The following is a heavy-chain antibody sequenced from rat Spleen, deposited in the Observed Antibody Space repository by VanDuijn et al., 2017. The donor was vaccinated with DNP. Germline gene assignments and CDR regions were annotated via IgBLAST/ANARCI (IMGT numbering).Heavy chain of an antibody. D-gene: IGHD3-2*01. CDR1: GFSFTSYG. CDR3: TRDRDGLWD. J-gene: IGHJ2*01. CDR2: ISRGGGT. V-gene: IGHV2S8*01. Sequence: QVQLKESGPGLVQPSQTLSLTCTVSGFSFTSYGVSWDRQPPGKGLEWIAGISRGGGTFYNSVLKSRLSISRDTSKNQVLLKMNSLQTDDTGTYYCTRDRDGLWDWGQGVMVTVSS.